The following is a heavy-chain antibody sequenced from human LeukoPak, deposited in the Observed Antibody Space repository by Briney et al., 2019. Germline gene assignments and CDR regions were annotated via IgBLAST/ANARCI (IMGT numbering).Heavy chain of an antibody. CDR1: GVTLSSYW. J-gene: IGHJ4*02. CDR3: ARAPWLHLDY. Sequence: GGSLRLSCAVSGVTLSSYWMHWVRQVPGQGLEWVSCINSDGSRTSYADSVKGRFTISRDNAKNTVNLQMNSLRADDTAIYYCARAPWLHLDYWGQGILVTVSS. D-gene: IGHD5-12*01. CDR2: INSDGSRT. V-gene: IGHV3-74*01.